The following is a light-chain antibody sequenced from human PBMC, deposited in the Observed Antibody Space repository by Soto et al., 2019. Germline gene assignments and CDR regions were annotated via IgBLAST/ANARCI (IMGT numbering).Light chain of an antibody. V-gene: IGLV2-8*01. CDR2: EVT. CDR1: RSDVGDYNY. CDR3: SSYAGSDNFEV. J-gene: IGLJ2*01. Sequence: QSALTQPPSASGSPGQSVTISCTGTRSDVGDYNYVSWYQQHPGKAPKLLIYEVTKRPSGVPDRFSGSKSANTASLTVSGLQAEDEADYSGSSYAGSDNFEVFGGGTKLTVL.